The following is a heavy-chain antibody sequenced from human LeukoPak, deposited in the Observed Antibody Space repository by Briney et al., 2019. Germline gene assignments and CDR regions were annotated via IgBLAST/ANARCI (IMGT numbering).Heavy chain of an antibody. J-gene: IGHJ6*02. Sequence: ASVKVSCKASGYTFTSYAMHWVRQAPGQRLEWMGWINAGNGNTKYSQKFQGRVTITRDTFASTAYMELSSLRSEDTAVYYCAISSTSCYHDYYYYYGMDVWGQGTTVTVSS. CDR1: GYTFTSYA. D-gene: IGHD2-2*01. CDR3: AISSTSCYHDYYYYYGMDV. V-gene: IGHV1-3*01. CDR2: INAGNGNT.